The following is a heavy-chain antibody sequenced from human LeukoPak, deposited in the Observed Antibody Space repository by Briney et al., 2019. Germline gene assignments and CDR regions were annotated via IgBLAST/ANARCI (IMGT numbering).Heavy chain of an antibody. Sequence: PGGSLRLSFAAPGFTFSNYWMAWVRQAPGKGPEWVANINLDGSQKYYVDSVKGRFTISRDNAENSLYLQMNCLRAEDTALYYCARKRPNYFDYWGQGTLVTVSS. J-gene: IGHJ4*02. CDR1: GFTFSNYW. CDR2: INLDGSQK. V-gene: IGHV3-7*01. CDR3: ARKRPNYFDY.